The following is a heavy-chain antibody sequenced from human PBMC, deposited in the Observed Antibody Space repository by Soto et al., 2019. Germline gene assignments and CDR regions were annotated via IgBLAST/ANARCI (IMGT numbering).Heavy chain of an antibody. Sequence: GESLKISCKASGYTFTSYGISWVRQMPGKGLEWMGIIYPGDSDTRYSPSFQGQVTISADKSISTAYLQWSSLKASDTAMYYCARHILGYCSGGSCYSNYYYYMDVWGKGTTVTVSS. D-gene: IGHD2-15*01. CDR3: ARHILGYCSGGSCYSNYYYYMDV. J-gene: IGHJ6*03. V-gene: IGHV5-51*01. CDR1: GYTFTSYG. CDR2: IYPGDSDT.